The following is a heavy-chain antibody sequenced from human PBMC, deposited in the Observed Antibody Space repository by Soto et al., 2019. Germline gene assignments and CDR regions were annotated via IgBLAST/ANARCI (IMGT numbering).Heavy chain of an antibody. Sequence: QVQLQESGPGLVKPSETLSLTCTVSGGSISSYSWSWIRQPPGQGLEWIGYIYDSGSTQYNPSLKSRVTISVDTSKNQFSLTLSSVTAADTAVYYCARLTPVTADFDYWGQGTLVTVSS. CDR1: GGSISSYS. CDR2: IYDSGST. J-gene: IGHJ4*02. V-gene: IGHV4-59*08. D-gene: IGHD4-17*01. CDR3: ARLTPVTADFDY.